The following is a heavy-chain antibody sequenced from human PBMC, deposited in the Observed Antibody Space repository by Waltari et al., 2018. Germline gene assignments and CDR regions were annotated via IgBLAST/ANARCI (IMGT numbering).Heavy chain of an antibody. CDR2: IIPIFGTA. Sequence: QVQLVQSGAEVKKPGSSVKVSCKASGGTFSSYAISWVRQAPGQGLEWMGGIIPIFGTANYAQKFQGRVTITADESTSTAYMELSSLRSEDTAVYYCARDPMVQGVIIWYYYGMDVWGQGTTVTVSS. CDR3: ARDPMVQGVIIWYYYGMDV. CDR1: GGTFSSYA. D-gene: IGHD3-10*01. J-gene: IGHJ6*02. V-gene: IGHV1-69*13.